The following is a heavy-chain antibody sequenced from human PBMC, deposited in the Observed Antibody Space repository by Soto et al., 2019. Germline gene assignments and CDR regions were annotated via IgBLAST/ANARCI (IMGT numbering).Heavy chain of an antibody. J-gene: IGHJ4*02. CDR2: ISAYNGNT. V-gene: IGHV1-18*01. CDR3: ARDGPPADY. Sequence: QVQRVQSGAEVKKPGASVKVSCKASGYTFSSYAISWVRQAPGQGLEWMGWISAYNGNTKYAQKLQGRVTMTTDTSTRTAYMDVRSLRSDDTAVYYCARDGPPADYWGQGTLVTVSS. CDR1: GYTFSSYA.